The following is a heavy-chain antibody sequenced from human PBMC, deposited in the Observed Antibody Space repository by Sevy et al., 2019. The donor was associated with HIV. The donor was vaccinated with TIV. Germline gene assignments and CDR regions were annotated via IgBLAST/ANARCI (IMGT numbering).Heavy chain of an antibody. CDR3: AKLRIGAVPGSGDFDY. D-gene: IGHD6-19*01. J-gene: IGHJ4*02. V-gene: IGHV3-23*01. CDR2: ISASTIST. Sequence: GGSLRLSCAASRFTFSNYAMCWVRQAPGKGLEWVSFISASTISTYYADSVKGRFTISRDNSKNTLFLQMNRLRAEDTAVYYCAKLRIGAVPGSGDFDYWGQGTLVTVSS. CDR1: RFTFSNYA.